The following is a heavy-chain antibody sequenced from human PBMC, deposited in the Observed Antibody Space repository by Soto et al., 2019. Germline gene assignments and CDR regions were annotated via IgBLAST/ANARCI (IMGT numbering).Heavy chain of an antibody. J-gene: IGHJ6*02. D-gene: IGHD3-16*01. Sequence: SETLSLTCTVSGGSISSSSYYWGWIRQPPGKGLEWIGSIYYSGSTYYNPSLKSRVTISVDTSKNQFSLKLSSVTAADTAVYYCARHGGYYYYYGMDVWGQGTTVTVSS. CDR2: IYYSGST. CDR1: GGSISSSSYY. V-gene: IGHV4-39*01. CDR3: ARHGGYYYYYGMDV.